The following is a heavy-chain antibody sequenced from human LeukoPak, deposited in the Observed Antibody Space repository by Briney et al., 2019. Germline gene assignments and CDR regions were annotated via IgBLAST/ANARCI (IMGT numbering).Heavy chain of an antibody. CDR1: GFTFSSYS. CDR2: ISSSSSYI. J-gene: IGHJ6*02. Sequence: PGGSLRLSCAASGFTFSSYSMNWVRQAPGKGLEWVSSISSSSSYIYYADSVKGRFTISRDNAKNSLYLQMNSLRAEDTAVYYCARDGTMVRGGDNYYYGMDVWGQGTTVTVSS. D-gene: IGHD3-10*01. V-gene: IGHV3-21*01. CDR3: ARDGTMVRGGDNYYYGMDV.